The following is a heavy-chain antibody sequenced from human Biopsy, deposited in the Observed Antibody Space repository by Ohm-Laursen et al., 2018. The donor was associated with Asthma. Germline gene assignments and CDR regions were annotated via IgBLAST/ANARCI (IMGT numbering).Heavy chain of an antibody. Sequence: SLRLSCTASGFSFNSYGMHWVRQAPGKGLEWVAFISYDGSDKFYADSVKGRFTTSRDNSQNTLDLHMNRLTFEDTAVYYCARASVVKHYCYYGMDVWGPGTTVTVFS. CDR2: ISYDGSDK. J-gene: IGHJ6*02. CDR1: GFSFNSYG. V-gene: IGHV3-30*03. CDR3: ARASVVKHYCYYGMDV.